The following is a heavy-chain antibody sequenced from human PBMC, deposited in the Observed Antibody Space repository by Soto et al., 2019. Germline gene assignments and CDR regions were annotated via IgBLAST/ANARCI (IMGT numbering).Heavy chain of an antibody. V-gene: IGHV3-23*01. CDR3: AKGSEYSYGYPFDY. Sequence: GGSLRLSCATSGFTFSSYAMNWVRQAPGKGLEWVSGISGSGDSTYHADSVKGRFTISRDNSKNTLYVQMTSLRAEDTAVYYCAKGSEYSYGYPFDYWGQGTLVTVSS. D-gene: IGHD5-18*01. CDR1: GFTFSSYA. J-gene: IGHJ4*02. CDR2: ISGSGDST.